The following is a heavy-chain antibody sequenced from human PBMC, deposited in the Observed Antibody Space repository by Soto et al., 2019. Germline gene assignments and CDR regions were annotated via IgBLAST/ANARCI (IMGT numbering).Heavy chain of an antibody. V-gene: IGHV1-18*01. CDR1: GYTFTSYG. Sequence: ASVKVSCKASGYTFTSYGISWVRQAPGQGLEWMGWISAYNGNTNYAQKLQGRVTMTTDTSTSTAYMELRSLGSDDTAVYYCATALTYYYDSSGSYWGQGTLVTVSS. CDR3: ATALTYYYDSSGSY. J-gene: IGHJ4*02. CDR2: ISAYNGNT. D-gene: IGHD3-22*01.